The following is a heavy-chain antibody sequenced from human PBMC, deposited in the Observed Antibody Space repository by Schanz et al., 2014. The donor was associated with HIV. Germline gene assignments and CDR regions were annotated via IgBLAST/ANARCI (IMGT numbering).Heavy chain of an antibody. D-gene: IGHD2-21*02. V-gene: IGHV3-9*01. CDR2: ISWNSGNM. Sequence: EVQLVESGGDLVQPGRSLRLSCAASGFTFDDYAMHWVRQAPGKGLEWVSGISWNSGNMGYADSVKGRFTISRDNAKNSLYLQMNSLRAEDTALYYCATLPTYYGMDVWGQGTTVTVSS. J-gene: IGHJ6*02. CDR1: GFTFDDYA. CDR3: ATLPTYYGMDV.